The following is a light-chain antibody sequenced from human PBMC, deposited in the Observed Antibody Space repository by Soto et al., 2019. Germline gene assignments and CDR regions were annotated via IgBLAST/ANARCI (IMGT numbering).Light chain of an antibody. Sequence: EIVLTQSPGTLSLSPGERATLSCRASQSVSSSYLAWYQQKPGQAPRLLIYGASYRATGIPDRFSGRGSGTDFTRTISRLEPEDFAVYYCQQHDDSLSSFTFGQGTNLEIK. CDR1: QSVSSSY. CDR2: GAS. J-gene: IGKJ2*01. V-gene: IGKV3-20*01. CDR3: QQHDDSLSSFT.